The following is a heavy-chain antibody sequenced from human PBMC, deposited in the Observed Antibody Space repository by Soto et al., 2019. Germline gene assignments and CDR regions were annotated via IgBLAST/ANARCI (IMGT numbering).Heavy chain of an antibody. D-gene: IGHD5-12*01. CDR1: GGTFSSYT. CDR2: IIPILGIA. J-gene: IGHJ6*02. V-gene: IGHV1-69*02. CDR3: AGGDRGYDSYYYYGMDV. Sequence: QVQLVQSGAEVKKPGSSVKVSCKASGGTFSSYTISWVRQAPGQGLEWMGRIIPILGIANYAQKFQGRVTITADKSTSKAYMELSSLRSEDTAVYYCAGGDRGYDSYYYYGMDVWGQGTTVTVSS.